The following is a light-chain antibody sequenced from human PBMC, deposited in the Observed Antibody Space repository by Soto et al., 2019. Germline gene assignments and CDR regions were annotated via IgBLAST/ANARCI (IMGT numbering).Light chain of an antibody. CDR3: CSSGGSPTYV. J-gene: IGLJ1*01. V-gene: IGLV2-23*02. CDR1: SSDVGGYNY. Sequence: SALTQPASVSGSPGQSITISCTGTSSDVGGYNYVSWYQQHPGKAPKLMIFEVNKRPSGVSNRFSGSKSGNTASLTISGLKVEDEADYYCCSSGGSPTYVFGTGTKVTVL. CDR2: EVN.